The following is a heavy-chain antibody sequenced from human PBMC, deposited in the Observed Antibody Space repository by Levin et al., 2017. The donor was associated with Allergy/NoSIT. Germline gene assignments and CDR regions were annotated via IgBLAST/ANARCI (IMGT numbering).Heavy chain of an antibody. CDR1: GDSVSSNSAA. D-gene: IGHD6-19*01. CDR3: ARSPFIAVADKFYYYGMDV. J-gene: IGHJ6*02. Sequence: SQTLSLTCAISGDSVSSNSAAWNWIRQSPSRGLEWLGRTYYRSKWYNDYAVSVKSRITINPDTSKNQFSLQLNSVTPEDTAVYYCARSPFIAVADKFYYYGMDVWGQGTTVTVSS. V-gene: IGHV6-1*01. CDR2: TYYRSKWYN.